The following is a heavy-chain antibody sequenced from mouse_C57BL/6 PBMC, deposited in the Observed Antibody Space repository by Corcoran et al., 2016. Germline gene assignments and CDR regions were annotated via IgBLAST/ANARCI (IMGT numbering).Heavy chain of an antibody. J-gene: IGHJ2*01. Sequence: QVTLKESGPGILQSSQTLSLTCSFSGFSLSTSGMGVSWIRQPSGKGLEWLAHIYWDDDKRYNPSLKSRLTISKDTSSNQVFLKIASVDTAATASYYCARSAIYYDYPYFDYWGKGTTLTVSS. CDR2: IYWDDDK. V-gene: IGHV8-12*01. CDR1: GFSLSTSGMG. CDR3: ARSAIYYDYPYFDY. D-gene: IGHD2-4*01.